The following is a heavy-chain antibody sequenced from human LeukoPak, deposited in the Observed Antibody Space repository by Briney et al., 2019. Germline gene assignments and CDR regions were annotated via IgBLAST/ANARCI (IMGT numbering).Heavy chain of an antibody. Sequence: GGSLRLSCAASGFTFSDYYMTWIRQAPGKGLEWVSYISSSGSTIYHADSVKGRFTISRDNAKNSLYLQMNSLRAEDTAVYYCTRFRYGSSHYDYWGQGTLVTVSS. V-gene: IGHV3-11*01. CDR3: TRFRYGSSHYDY. CDR1: GFTFSDYY. CDR2: ISSSGSTI. J-gene: IGHJ4*02. D-gene: IGHD6-13*01.